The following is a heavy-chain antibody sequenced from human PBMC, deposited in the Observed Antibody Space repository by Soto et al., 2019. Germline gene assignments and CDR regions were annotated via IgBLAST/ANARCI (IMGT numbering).Heavy chain of an antibody. D-gene: IGHD3-10*01. Sequence: GGSLRLSCAASGFTFSSYGMHWVRQAPGKGLEWVAVISYDGSNKYYADSVKGRFTISRDNSKNTLYLQMNSLRAEDTAVYYCAKDLDYYGSGSSGLGMDVWGQGTTVTVSS. CDR1: GFTFSSYG. J-gene: IGHJ6*02. CDR2: ISYDGSNK. CDR3: AKDLDYYGSGSSGLGMDV. V-gene: IGHV3-30*18.